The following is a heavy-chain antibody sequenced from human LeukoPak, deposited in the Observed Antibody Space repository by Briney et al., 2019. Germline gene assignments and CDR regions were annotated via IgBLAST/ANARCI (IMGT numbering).Heavy chain of an antibody. J-gene: IGHJ4*02. CDR3: ARVGRVFDY. Sequence: SETLSLTCTVSGGSISSSSYYWGWIRQPPGKGLEWIGSIYYSGSTYYNPSLKSRVTISVDTSKNQFSLKLSSVTAADTAVYYCARVGRVFDYWGQGTLVTVSS. CDR1: GGSISSSSYY. CDR2: IYYSGST. D-gene: IGHD3-16*01. V-gene: IGHV4-39*07.